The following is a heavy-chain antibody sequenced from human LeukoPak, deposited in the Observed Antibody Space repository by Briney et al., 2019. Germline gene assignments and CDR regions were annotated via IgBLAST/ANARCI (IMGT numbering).Heavy chain of an antibody. CDR2: IYSGGTT. CDR3: TRAWHWYYDL. CDR1: GFNVGSSY. Sequence: PGGSLRLSCAASGFNVGSSYMAWVRQAPGKGLEWVSVIYSGGTTAYEDFAKGRFTISRDNSGNTMYLQMNNLRPEDTALYHCTRAWHWYYDLWGRGTQVIVSS. D-gene: IGHD5-12*01. J-gene: IGHJ2*01. V-gene: IGHV3-53*01.